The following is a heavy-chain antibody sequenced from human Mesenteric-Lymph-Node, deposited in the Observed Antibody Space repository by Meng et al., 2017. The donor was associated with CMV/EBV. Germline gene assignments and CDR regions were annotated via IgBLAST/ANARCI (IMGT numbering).Heavy chain of an antibody. D-gene: IGHD6-13*01. V-gene: IGHV3-21*01. CDR1: GFPFSRYW. J-gene: IGHJ4*02. CDR3: ARDGSSPTPRYFDY. CDR2: ISSSSSYI. Sequence: SGFPFSRYWMHWVRQAPGKGLEWVSSISSSSSYIYYADSVKGRFTISRDNAKNSLYLQMNSLRAEDTAVYYCARDGSSPTPRYFDYWGQGTLVTVSS.